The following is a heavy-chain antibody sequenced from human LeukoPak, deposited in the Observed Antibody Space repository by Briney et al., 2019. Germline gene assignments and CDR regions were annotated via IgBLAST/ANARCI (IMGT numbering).Heavy chain of an antibody. J-gene: IGHJ4*02. V-gene: IGHV3-23*01. D-gene: IGHD3-22*01. CDR2: ISGSGGTT. CDR1: GFTFSNYA. CDR3: AKDQGLIVVAQIDY. Sequence: PGGSLRLSCAASGFTFSNYAMSWVRQAPGKGLEWVSAISGSGGTTYYADSVKGRFTISRDNSKNTLYLQMNSLRAEDTAVYYCAKDQGLIVVAQIDYWGQGTLVTVSS.